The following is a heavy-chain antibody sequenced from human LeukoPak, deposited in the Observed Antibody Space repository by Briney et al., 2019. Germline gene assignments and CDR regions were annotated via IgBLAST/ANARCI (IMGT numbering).Heavy chain of an antibody. J-gene: IGHJ6*03. CDR3: ARLSYYCDSSGYPDYYYYYYMDV. Sequence: PSETLSLTCAVYGGSFSGYYWSWIRQPPGKGLEWIGEINHSGSTNYNPSLKSRVTISVDTSKNQFSLKLSSVTAADTAVYYCARLSYYCDSSGYPDYYYYYYMDVWGKGTTVTISS. D-gene: IGHD3-22*01. CDR2: INHSGST. V-gene: IGHV4-34*01. CDR1: GGSFSGYY.